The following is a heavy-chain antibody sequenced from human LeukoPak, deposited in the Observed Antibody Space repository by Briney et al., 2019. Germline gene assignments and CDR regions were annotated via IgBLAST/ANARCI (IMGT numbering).Heavy chain of an antibody. CDR3: ARAGYSSSWYHYYYMDV. J-gene: IGHJ6*03. CDR1: GYSISSGYY. V-gene: IGHV4-38-2*01. Sequence: SETLSLTCAVSGYSISSGYYWGWIRQPPGKGLEWIGEINHSGSTNYNPSLKSRVTISVDTSKNQFSLKLSSVTAADTAVYYCARAGYSSSWYHYYYMDVWGKGTTVTVSS. D-gene: IGHD6-13*01. CDR2: INHSGST.